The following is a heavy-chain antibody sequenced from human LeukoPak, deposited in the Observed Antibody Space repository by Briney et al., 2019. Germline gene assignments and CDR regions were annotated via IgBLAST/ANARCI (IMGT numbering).Heavy chain of an antibody. D-gene: IGHD6-19*01. CDR1: GGSISGGSYS. Sequence: SETLSLTCTVSGGSISGGSYSWSWIRQPAGKGLEWLGRIYTSGSTTYNPSLKSRVTISVDTSKNQFSLKLSSVTAADTAVYYCARGQWLPWDAFDIWGQGTMVTVSS. CDR2: IYTSGST. CDR3: ARGQWLPWDAFDI. V-gene: IGHV4-61*02. J-gene: IGHJ3*02.